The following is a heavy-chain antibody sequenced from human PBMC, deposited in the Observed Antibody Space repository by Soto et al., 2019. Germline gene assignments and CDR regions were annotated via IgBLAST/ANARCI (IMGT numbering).Heavy chain of an antibody. CDR1: GFSLSTSGVG. CDR3: ARTSVNWGSRGLVDY. V-gene: IGHV2-5*02. Sequence: QITLKESGPTLVKPTQTLTLTCTFSGFSLSTSGVGVGWIRQPPGKALEWLAFLYWDDDKRYSPSLKSRLTITQDTSKNQVLLTMTNMDPGDTATYYCARTSVNWGSRGLVDYWGQGTLVTVAS. CDR2: LYWDDDK. J-gene: IGHJ4*02. D-gene: IGHD7-27*01.